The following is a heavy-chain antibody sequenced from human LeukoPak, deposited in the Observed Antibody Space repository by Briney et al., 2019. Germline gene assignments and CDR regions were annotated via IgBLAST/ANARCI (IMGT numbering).Heavy chain of an antibody. V-gene: IGHV6-1*01. D-gene: IGHD1-26*01. CDR3: ARERFSGSYAGPYYYYGMDV. CDR1: GDSVSSNSAA. J-gene: IGHJ6*02. CDR2: TYYRSKWYN. Sequence: SQTLSLTCAISGDSVSSNSAAWNWIRQPPSRGLEWLGRTYYRSKWYNDYAVSVKSRITINPDTSKNQFSLQLNSVAPEDTAVYYCARERFSGSYAGPYYYYGMDVWGQGTTVTVSS.